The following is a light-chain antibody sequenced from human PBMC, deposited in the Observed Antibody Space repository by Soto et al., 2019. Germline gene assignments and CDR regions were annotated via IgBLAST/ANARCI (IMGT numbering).Light chain of an antibody. J-gene: IGKJ1*01. CDR3: KQYNSYSRT. CDR2: KAS. Sequence: EMSQSPWTRSASVGDRVTITCRASQSISSWLAWYQQKPGKAPKLLIYKASSLESGVPSRFSGSGSGTEFTLTIRSLQPDDFATYYCKQYNSYSRTVGQGTKVDIK. CDR1: QSISSW. V-gene: IGKV1-5*03.